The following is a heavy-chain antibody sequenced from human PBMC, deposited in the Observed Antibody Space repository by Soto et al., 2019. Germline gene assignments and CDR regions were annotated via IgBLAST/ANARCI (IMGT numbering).Heavy chain of an antibody. J-gene: IGHJ4*02. V-gene: IGHV4-34*01. Sequence: PSETLSLTCAFYGGSFSGYYWSLIRQPPGKGPEWIGEINHSGSTNYNPSLKSRVTISVDTSKNQFSLKLSAVTAAETALYYFARSLLNGNWGVVSIYFDYWGQGTLVTVSS. CDR2: INHSGST. CDR1: GGSFSGYY. D-gene: IGHD3-3*01. CDR3: ARSLLNGNWGVVSIYFDY.